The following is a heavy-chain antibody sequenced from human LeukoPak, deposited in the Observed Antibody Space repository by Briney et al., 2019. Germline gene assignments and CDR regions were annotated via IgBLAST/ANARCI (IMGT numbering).Heavy chain of an antibody. J-gene: IGHJ6*02. V-gene: IGHV4-39*02. CDR3: ARRDTGFYYQSYVMDV. CDR1: GASINSRNYY. CDR2: IDYRGFT. Sequence: SETLSLTCTVSGASINSRNYYWGWIRRPPGRGLEWIGSIDYRGFTYSNPSLKSRVTISGDTSKNHFSLKVSSVTAADTAVYYCARRDTGFYYQSYVMDVWGQGTTVAVSS. D-gene: IGHD5-24*01.